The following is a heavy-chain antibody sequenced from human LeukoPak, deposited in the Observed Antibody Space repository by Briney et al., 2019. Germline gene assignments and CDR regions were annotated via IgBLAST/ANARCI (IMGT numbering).Heavy chain of an antibody. CDR2: IYHSGTT. CDR1: GGSISRSNW. V-gene: IGHV4-4*02. D-gene: IGHD3-9*01. CDR3: ARELTGDAFDT. J-gene: IGHJ3*02. Sequence: SETLSLTCAVSGGSISRSNWWSWVRQPPGKGLEWIGEIYHSGTTNYNPSLRSRVTISVDKSKNQFSLELYSVTAADTAVYYCARELTGDAFDTWGQGTMVTVSS.